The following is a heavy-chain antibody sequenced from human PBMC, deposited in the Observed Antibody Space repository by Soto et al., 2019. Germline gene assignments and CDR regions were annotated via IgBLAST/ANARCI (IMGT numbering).Heavy chain of an antibody. CDR2: ISSSSSYI. V-gene: IGHV3-21*01. J-gene: IGHJ6*02. Sequence: EVPLVESGGGLVKPGGSLRLSCAASGFTFSSYSLNWVRQAPGKGLEWVSSISSSSSYIYYADSVKGRFTSSRDNAKNSLSLQMNSLRSEDTAVDYCARSKGELLRDYYDYYGMDVWGQGTTVTVSS. CDR3: ARSKGELLRDYYDYYGMDV. D-gene: IGHD1-26*01. CDR1: GFTFSSYS.